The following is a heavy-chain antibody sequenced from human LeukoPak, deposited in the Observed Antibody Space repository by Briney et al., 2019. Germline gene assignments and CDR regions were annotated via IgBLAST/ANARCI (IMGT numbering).Heavy chain of an antibody. CDR2: INPNTGGT. Sequence: ASVKVSCKASGYTFTDYYINWVRQAPGQGLEWMGWINPNTGGTHYAQKFQGRVTMTRDTSITTAYMDLSRLRPDDTAVFSCARSRLAAAGTYFDYWGQGTLLTVSS. D-gene: IGHD6-13*01. J-gene: IGHJ4*02. CDR3: ARSRLAAAGTYFDY. CDR1: GYTFTDYY. V-gene: IGHV1-2*02.